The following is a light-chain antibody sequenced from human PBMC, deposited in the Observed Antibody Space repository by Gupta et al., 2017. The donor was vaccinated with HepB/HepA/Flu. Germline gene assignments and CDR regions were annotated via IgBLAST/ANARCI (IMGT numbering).Light chain of an antibody. J-gene: IGKJ5*01. V-gene: IGKV1-39*01. CDR3: QHTYTTPIT. Sequence: DIQMTQSPSSLSASLGDRVTITCQASQSITTFLVWYQHKPGKAPKLLIYDASSLQSGVSSRFSGSGSGTDFTLTISRLQPEDFATYYCQHTYTTPITFGQGTRLESK. CDR2: DAS. CDR1: QSITTF.